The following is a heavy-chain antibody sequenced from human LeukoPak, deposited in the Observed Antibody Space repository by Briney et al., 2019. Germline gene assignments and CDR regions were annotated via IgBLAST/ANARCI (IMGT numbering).Heavy chain of an antibody. D-gene: IGHD2-21*01. Sequence: GGSLRLSCVGSGFTFRSHAMSWVRQAPEKGLEFVSGIYENGGTTYYADSVKGRFSISRDNSKNTLYLQMDSLRGEDTAVYYCAKDYRIGYSAHFDYWGQGALVTVSS. CDR1: GFTFRSHA. J-gene: IGHJ4*02. V-gene: IGHV3-23*01. CDR3: AKDYRIGYSAHFDY. CDR2: IYENGGTT.